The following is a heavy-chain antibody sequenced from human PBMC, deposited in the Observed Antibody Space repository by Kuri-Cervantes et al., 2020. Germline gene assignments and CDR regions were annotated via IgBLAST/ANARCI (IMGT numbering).Heavy chain of an antibody. CDR2: INPSGGST. J-gene: IGHJ4*02. Sequence: ASVKVSCKASGYTFTYRYLHWVRQAPGQALEWMGLINPSGGSTSYAQNFQGRLTMTRDTSTRTVYMELSSLRSEDTAVYYCARQLVRVGATTIWGQGTLVTVSS. D-gene: IGHD6-13*01. V-gene: IGHV1-46*01. CDR1: GYTFTYRY. CDR3: ARQLVRVGATTI.